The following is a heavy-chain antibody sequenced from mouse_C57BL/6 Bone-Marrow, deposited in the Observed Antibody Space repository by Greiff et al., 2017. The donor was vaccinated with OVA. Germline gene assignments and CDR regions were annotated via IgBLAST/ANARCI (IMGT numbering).Heavy chain of an antibody. CDR1: GYTFTDYN. CDR2: INPNNGGT. Sequence: VHVKQSGPELVKPGASVKMSCKASGYTFTDYNMHWVKQSHGKSLEWIGYINPNNGGTSYNQKFKGKATLTVNKSSSTAYMELRSLTSEDSAVYYCAPSGGGDYWGQGTTLTVSS. V-gene: IGHV1-22*01. J-gene: IGHJ2*01. CDR3: APSGGGDY. D-gene: IGHD3-2*02.